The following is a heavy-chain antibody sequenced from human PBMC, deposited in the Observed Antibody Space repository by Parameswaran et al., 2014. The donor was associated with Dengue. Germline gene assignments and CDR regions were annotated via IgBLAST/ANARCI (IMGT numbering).Heavy chain of an antibody. V-gene: IGHV3-21*01. CDR3: ARDLEASKDIVARGGMDV. J-gene: IGHJ6*02. CDR1: GFTFSSYS. D-gene: IGHD2-15*01. CDR2: ISSSSSYI. Sequence: AGGSLRLSCAASGFTFSSYSMNWVRQAPGKGLEWVSSISSSSSYIYYADSVKGRFTISRDNAKNSLYLQMNSLRAEDTAVYYCARDLEASKDIVARGGMDVWGQGTTVTVSS.